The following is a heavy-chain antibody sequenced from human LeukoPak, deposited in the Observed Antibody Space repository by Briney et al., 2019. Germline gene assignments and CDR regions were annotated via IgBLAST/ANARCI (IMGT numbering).Heavy chain of an antibody. CDR2: INPNSGGT. V-gene: IGHV1-2*02. Sequence: ASVKVSCKASGYTFTGYYMHWVRQAPGQGLEWMGWINPNSGGTNYAQKFQGRVTITADESTSTAYMELSSLRSEDTAVYYCARDRDYWGQGTLVTVSS. CDR3: ARDRDY. J-gene: IGHJ4*02. CDR1: GYTFTGYY.